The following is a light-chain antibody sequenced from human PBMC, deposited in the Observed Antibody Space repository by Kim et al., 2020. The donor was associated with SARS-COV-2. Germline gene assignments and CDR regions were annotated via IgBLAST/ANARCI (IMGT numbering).Light chain of an antibody. J-gene: IGKJ4*01. CDR2: GAS. CDR1: QSVSSSY. V-gene: IGKV3-20*01. Sequence: PGERATLSCRASQSVSSSYLAWYQQKPGQAPRLLIDGASSRATGIPDRFSGSGSGTDFTLTISRLEPEDFAVYYCQQYGSSPILTFGGGTKVDIK. CDR3: QQYGSSPILT.